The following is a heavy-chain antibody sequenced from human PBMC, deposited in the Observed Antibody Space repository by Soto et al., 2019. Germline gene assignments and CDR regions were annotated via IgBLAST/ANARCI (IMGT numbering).Heavy chain of an antibody. CDR3: ATVAYYYDSSGYNDAFDI. CDR2: FDPEDGET. CDR1: GYTLTELS. V-gene: IGHV1-24*01. J-gene: IGHJ3*02. Sequence: ASVKVSCKVSGYTLTELSMHWVRQAPGKGLEWMGGFDPEDGETIYAQKFQGRVTMTEDTSTDTAYMELSSLRSEDTAVYYCATVAYYYDSSGYNDAFDIWGQGTMVTVSS. D-gene: IGHD3-22*01.